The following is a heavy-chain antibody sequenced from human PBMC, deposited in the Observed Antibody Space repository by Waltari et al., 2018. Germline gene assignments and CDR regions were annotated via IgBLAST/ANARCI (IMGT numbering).Heavy chain of an antibody. Sequence: QVQLQESGPGLVKPSETLSLTCTVSGYSISSGYYWGWIRQPPGKGLEWIGSIYHSGSTDDNPSLKSRVTIAVDTSKNQFSLKLSSVTAADTAVYYCARVNYDILTGYEGYYMDVWGKGTTVTVSS. J-gene: IGHJ6*03. CDR1: GYSISSGYY. V-gene: IGHV4-38-2*02. CDR2: IYHSGST. CDR3: ARVNYDILTGYEGYYMDV. D-gene: IGHD3-9*01.